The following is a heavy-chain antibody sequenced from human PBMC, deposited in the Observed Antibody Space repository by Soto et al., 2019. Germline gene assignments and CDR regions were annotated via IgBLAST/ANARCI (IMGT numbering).Heavy chain of an antibody. D-gene: IGHD3-22*01. CDR1: GFTFSSYD. CDR3: ARANDSSGYYLYFDY. J-gene: IGHJ4*02. Sequence: QVQLVESGGGVVQPGRSLRLSCAAYGFTFSSYDMHWVRQAPGKGLEWVAVIWYDGSNKYYADSVKGRFTISRDNSKNTLYLQMNSLRAEDTAVYYCARANDSSGYYLYFDYWGQGTLVTVSS. V-gene: IGHV3-33*01. CDR2: IWYDGSNK.